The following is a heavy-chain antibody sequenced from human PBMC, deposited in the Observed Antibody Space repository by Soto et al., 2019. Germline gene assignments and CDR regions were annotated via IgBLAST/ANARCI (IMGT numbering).Heavy chain of an antibody. D-gene: IGHD3-10*01. CDR3: ARRELLWFGDFHGWFDP. J-gene: IGHJ5*02. V-gene: IGHV4-4*02. CDR1: GGSISSSNW. CDR2: IYHSGST. Sequence: SETLSLTCAVSGGSISSSNWWSWVRQPPGKGLEWIGEIYHSGSTNYNPSLKSRVTISVDKSKNQFSLKLSSVTAADTAVYYCARRELLWFGDFHGWFDPLGQATLVT.